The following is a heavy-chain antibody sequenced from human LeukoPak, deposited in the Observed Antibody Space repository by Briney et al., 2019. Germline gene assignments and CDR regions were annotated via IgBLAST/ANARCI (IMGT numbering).Heavy chain of an antibody. CDR3: ARGSTRDF. J-gene: IGHJ4*02. Sequence: RASVKVSCKASGYTFTAYYTHWVRQAPGQGLEWMGRINSKDGGTNYTQRFQGRVAMTRDTSINTAYLELSSLTSDDTAVYYCARGSTRDFWGQGTLLIVSS. CDR2: INSKDGGT. CDR1: GYTFTAYY. D-gene: IGHD1-1*01. V-gene: IGHV1-2*06.